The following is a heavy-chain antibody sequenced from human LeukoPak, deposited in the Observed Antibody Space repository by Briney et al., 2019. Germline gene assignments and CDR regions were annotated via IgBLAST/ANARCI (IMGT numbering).Heavy chain of an antibody. D-gene: IGHD5-12*01. CDR1: GGSISSSSYY. J-gene: IGHJ4*02. Sequence: SETLSLTCTVSGGSISSSSYYWGWIRQPPGKGLEWIGSIYYSGSTYYNPSLKSRVTISVDTSKNQFSLKLSSVTAADAAVYYCARSDSGYDLAAFDYWGQGTLVTVSS. CDR3: ARSDSGYDLAAFDY. V-gene: IGHV4-39*01. CDR2: IYYSGST.